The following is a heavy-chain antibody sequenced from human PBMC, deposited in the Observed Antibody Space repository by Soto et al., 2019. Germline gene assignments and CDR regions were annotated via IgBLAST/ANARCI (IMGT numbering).Heavy chain of an antibody. J-gene: IGHJ4*02. CDR1: GFTFSGYA. CDR2: ITGSGGTT. Sequence: EVQLLESGGGLVQPGGSLRLSCAASGFTFSGYAMSWVRQAPGKGLEWVSSITGSGGTTYYADSVKGRFSISRDNSKNKLFLQVNSLGDEDSAIYSCAKDGPNHYGSGGAYYKAGGDYWGQGTLVTVSS. CDR3: AKDGPNHYGSGGAYYKAGGDY. V-gene: IGHV3-23*01. D-gene: IGHD3-10*01.